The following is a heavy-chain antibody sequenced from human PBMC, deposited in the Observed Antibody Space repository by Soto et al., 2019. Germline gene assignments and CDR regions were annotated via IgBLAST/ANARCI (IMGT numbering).Heavy chain of an antibody. D-gene: IGHD3-3*01. CDR2: IYYSGST. Sequence: SETLSLTCTVSGGSISSYYWSWIRQPPGKGLEWIGYIYYSGSTNYNPSLKSRVTISVDTSKNQFSLKLSSVTAADTAVYYCARQGYYDFWSGYYAWGQGTLVTVSS. CDR3: ARQGYYDFWSGYYA. V-gene: IGHV4-59*08. J-gene: IGHJ5*02. CDR1: GGSISSYY.